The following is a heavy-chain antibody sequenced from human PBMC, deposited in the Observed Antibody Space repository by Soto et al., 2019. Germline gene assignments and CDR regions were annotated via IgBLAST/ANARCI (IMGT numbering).Heavy chain of an antibody. V-gene: IGHV4-31*03. CDR2: IYFGGRS. J-gene: IGHJ4*02. CDR1: GGSISNGGYY. CDR3: AKEIRE. D-gene: IGHD3-10*01. Sequence: QVQLQESGPGLVKPSQTLSLTCTVSGGSISNGGYYWTWIRQHPGKGLEWIGYIYFGGRSLYNPSLRSRISMSVDASKTQFSLTMSSLTAADTAVYYCAKEIREWGQGTLVTVSS.